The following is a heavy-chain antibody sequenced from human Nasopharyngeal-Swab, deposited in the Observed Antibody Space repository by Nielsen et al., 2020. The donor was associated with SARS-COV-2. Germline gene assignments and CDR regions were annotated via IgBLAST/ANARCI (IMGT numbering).Heavy chain of an antibody. CDR1: GFTFNNYN. CDR2: ISSSSSYI. CDR3: ARDGLDYDFWSAYFMDV. Sequence: LSLTCAASGFTFNNYNFNWVRQAPGKGLEWVSSISSSSSYIYYADSVKGRFTISRDNAKNSLYLQMNSLRAEDTAVYYCARDGLDYDFWSAYFMDVWGQGTTFTVSS. J-gene: IGHJ6*02. V-gene: IGHV3-21*01. D-gene: IGHD3-3*01.